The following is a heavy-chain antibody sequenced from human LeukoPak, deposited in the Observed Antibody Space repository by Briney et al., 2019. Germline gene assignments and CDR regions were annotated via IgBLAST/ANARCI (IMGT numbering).Heavy chain of an antibody. V-gene: IGHV4-39*01. D-gene: IGHD3-16*01. J-gene: IGHJ2*01. CDR1: GGSISTNSYY. Sequence: SETLSLTCTVSGGSISTNSYYWSWIRQPPGKGLEWIGSMYYSGSTYYNPSLKSRVTISVDTSKNQFSLKLSSVTAADTAVYYCASSYDNVRYFDLWGRGTLVTVSS. CDR3: ASSYDNVRYFDL. CDR2: MYYSGST.